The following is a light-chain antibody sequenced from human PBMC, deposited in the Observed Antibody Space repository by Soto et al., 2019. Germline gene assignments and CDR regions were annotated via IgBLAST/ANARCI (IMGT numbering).Light chain of an antibody. J-gene: IGKJ5*01. Sequence: DIQMTQSPSSLSASVGDRISITCRASQSVSSYLNWYQQKPGKAPRLLIYAASHLQTGVPSRLRGTGSATHFTLTIRSLQPEDFATYYCQQSYRAVTFGQGTRLEIK. CDR2: AAS. CDR1: QSVSSY. CDR3: QQSYRAVT. V-gene: IGKV1-39*01.